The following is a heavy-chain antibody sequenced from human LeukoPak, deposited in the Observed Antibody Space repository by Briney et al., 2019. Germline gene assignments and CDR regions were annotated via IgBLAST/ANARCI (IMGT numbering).Heavy chain of an antibody. CDR1: GFTFSDYY. J-gene: IGHJ4*02. V-gene: IGHV3-11*01. CDR2: ISSSGSTI. D-gene: IGHD4-23*01. Sequence: GGSLRLSCAASGFTFSDYYMSWIRQAPGEGLEWVSYISSSGSTIYYADSVKGRFTISRDNAKNSLYLQMNSLRAEDTAVYYCARGRWYYNGSNSEFDSWGQGTLVTVSS. CDR3: ARGRWYYNGSNSEFDS.